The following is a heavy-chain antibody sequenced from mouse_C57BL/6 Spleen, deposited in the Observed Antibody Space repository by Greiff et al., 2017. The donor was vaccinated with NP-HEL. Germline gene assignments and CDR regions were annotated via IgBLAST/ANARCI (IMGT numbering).Heavy chain of an antibody. Sequence: EVKLMESGPGLVKPSQSLSLTCSVTGYSITSGYYWNWIRQFPGNKLEWMGYISYDGSNNYNPSLKNRISITRDTSKNQFFLKLNSVTTEDTATYYCARGDYYGSSYFDYWGQSTTLTVSS. D-gene: IGHD1-1*01. CDR1: GYSITSGYY. J-gene: IGHJ2*01. V-gene: IGHV3-6*01. CDR3: ARGDYYGSSYFDY. CDR2: ISYDGSN.